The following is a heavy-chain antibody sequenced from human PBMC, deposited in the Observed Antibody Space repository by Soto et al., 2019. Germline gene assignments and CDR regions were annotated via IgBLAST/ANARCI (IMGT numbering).Heavy chain of an antibody. V-gene: IGHV3-21*01. J-gene: IGHJ4*02. Sequence: WGSLRLSCAASGFTFISYSINCFRHSPLKWLEWVSSISSSSSYIYYADSVKGRFTISRDNAKNSLYLQMNSLRAEDTAVYYCARDQGTATVTGWAYWGQGTLVTVSS. D-gene: IGHD5-18*01. CDR1: GFTFISYS. CDR2: ISSSSSYI. CDR3: ARDQGTATVTGWAY.